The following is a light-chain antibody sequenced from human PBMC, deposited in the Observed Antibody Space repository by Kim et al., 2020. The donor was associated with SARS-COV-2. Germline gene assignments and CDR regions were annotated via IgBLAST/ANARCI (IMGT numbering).Light chain of an antibody. Sequence: KTFTIACTRSSGSIASNYVQWCQQRPGSAPTTVIYEDNQRPSGVPDRFSGSIDSSSNSASLTISGLKTEDEADYYCQSYDSSNHVVFGGGTQLTVL. J-gene: IGLJ2*01. V-gene: IGLV6-57*03. CDR1: SGSIASNY. CDR2: EDN. CDR3: QSYDSSNHVV.